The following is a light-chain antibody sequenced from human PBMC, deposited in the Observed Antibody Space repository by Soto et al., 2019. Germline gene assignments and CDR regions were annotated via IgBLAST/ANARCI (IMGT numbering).Light chain of an antibody. J-gene: IGKJ2*01. Sequence: DTQMTQSPASLPSSVADRVTLTCRASQSISNHLNWYQQKPGKVPEVLIYGASRLQAGVPSRITGSGSGTDFTLTSSRLQHEYFANYYWQQVYSFPHTFGQGTKLEV. CDR2: GAS. CDR1: QSISNH. CDR3: QQVYSFPHT. V-gene: IGKV1-39*01.